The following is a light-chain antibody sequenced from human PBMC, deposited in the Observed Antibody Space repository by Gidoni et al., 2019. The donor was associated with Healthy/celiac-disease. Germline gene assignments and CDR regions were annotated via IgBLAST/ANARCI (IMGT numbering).Light chain of an antibody. V-gene: IGKV3-20*01. CDR1: QSVSSSY. J-gene: IGKJ1*01. CDR3: QQYGSSPPWT. CDR2: GAS. Sequence: TVSTQSPGTMSLSPGERATLSCRASQSVSSSYLAWYQQKPGQAPRLLIYGASSRATGIPDRFRGSGSGTDFTLTISRLEPEDFAVYYCQQYGSSPPWTFGQGTKVEIK.